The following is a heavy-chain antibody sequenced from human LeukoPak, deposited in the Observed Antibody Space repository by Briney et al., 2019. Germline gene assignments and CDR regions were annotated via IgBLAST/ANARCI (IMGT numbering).Heavy chain of an antibody. CDR2: ISVYNGNT. D-gene: IGHD3-22*01. CDR3: ARAQYYYDSSDDDAFDI. J-gene: IGHJ3*02. Sequence: ASVKVSCKASGSTFTNYGISRLRQAPGQGLEWMAWISVYNGNTNYAQKLQGRVTMTTDTSTSTAYMELRSLRSDDTAVYYCARAQYYYDSSDDDAFDIWGQGTMVTVSS. CDR1: GSTFTNYG. V-gene: IGHV1-18*01.